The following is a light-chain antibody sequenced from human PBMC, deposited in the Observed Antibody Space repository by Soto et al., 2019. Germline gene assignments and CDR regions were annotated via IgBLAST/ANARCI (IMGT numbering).Light chain of an antibody. CDR1: SSNIGSGYD. Sequence: QSVLTQPPSVSGAPGQRVTISCTGSSSNIGSGYDVHGYQQLPGTAPKLLIYGNNNRPSGVPDRFSGSKSGTSASLAITGLQAEDEADYYCQSYDSSLSDWVFGGGTKLTVL. CDR2: GNN. J-gene: IGLJ3*02. CDR3: QSYDSSLSDWV. V-gene: IGLV1-40*01.